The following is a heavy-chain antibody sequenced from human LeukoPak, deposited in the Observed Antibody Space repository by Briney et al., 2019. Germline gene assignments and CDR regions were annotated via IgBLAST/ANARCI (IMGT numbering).Heavy chain of an antibody. CDR1: GLTFSIYW. Sequence: GGSLRLSCAASGLTFSIYWMHWVRQVPGKGLVWVSRIKSDGSGTTYADSVKGRFTISRDNAKNTLYLQMNSLRAEDTAVYYCVRDSGFGSFFDYLGQGTLVTVSS. D-gene: IGHD5-12*01. CDR2: IKSDGSGT. V-gene: IGHV3-74*01. J-gene: IGHJ4*02. CDR3: VRDSGFGSFFDY.